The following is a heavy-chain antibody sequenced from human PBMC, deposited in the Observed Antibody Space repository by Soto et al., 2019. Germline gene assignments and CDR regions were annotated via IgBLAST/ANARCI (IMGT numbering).Heavy chain of an antibody. CDR2: ISYDGSNK. D-gene: IGHD3-16*02. J-gene: IGHJ4*02. CDR1: GFTFSSYG. V-gene: IGHV3-30*18. CDR3: AKEETYYDYVWGGYRHYFDY. Sequence: GGSLRLSCAASGFTFSSYGMHWVRQAPGKGLEWVAVISYDGSNKYYADSVKGRFTISRDNSKNTLYLQMNSLRAEDTAVYYCAKEETYYDYVWGGYRHYFDYWGQGTLVTVSS.